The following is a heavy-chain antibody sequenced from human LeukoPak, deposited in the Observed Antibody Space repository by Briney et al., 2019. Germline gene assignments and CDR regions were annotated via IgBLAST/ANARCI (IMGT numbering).Heavy chain of an antibody. Sequence: GASVKVSCKASGYTFTGYYMHWVRQAPGQGLEWMGWINPNSGGTNYAQKFQGRVTMTRDTSISTAYMELSRLRSDDTAVYYCACIIAAAATPDAFDIWGQGTMVTVSS. V-gene: IGHV1-2*02. CDR1: GYTFTGYY. CDR3: ACIIAAAATPDAFDI. J-gene: IGHJ3*02. D-gene: IGHD6-13*01. CDR2: INPNSGGT.